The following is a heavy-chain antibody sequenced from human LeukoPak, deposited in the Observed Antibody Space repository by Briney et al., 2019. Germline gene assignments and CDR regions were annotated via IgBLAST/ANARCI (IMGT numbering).Heavy chain of an antibody. CDR3: ARGLTYYYDSSGYRNWFDP. J-gene: IGHJ5*02. V-gene: IGHV4-34*01. D-gene: IGHD3-22*01. CDR1: GGSFSGYY. Sequence: PSETLSLTCAVYGGSFSGYYWSWIRQPPGKGLEWIGEINHSGSTNYNPSLKSRVTISVDTSKNQFSLKLSSVTAADTAVYYCARGLTYYYDSSGYRNWFDPWGQGTLVTASS. CDR2: INHSGST.